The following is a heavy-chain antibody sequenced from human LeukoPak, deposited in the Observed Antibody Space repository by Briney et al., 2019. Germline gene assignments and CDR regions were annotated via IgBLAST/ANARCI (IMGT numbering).Heavy chain of an antibody. Sequence: GGSLRLSCAASGFTFSSYDMHWVRQATGKGLEWVSAIGTAGDTYYPGSVKGRFTISRENAKNSLYLQMNSLRAGDTAVYYCARGGSYSSSWYRTGNFGYWGQGILVTVSS. D-gene: IGHD6-13*01. CDR2: IGTAGDT. J-gene: IGHJ4*02. CDR3: ARGGSYSSSWYRTGNFGY. V-gene: IGHV3-13*01. CDR1: GFTFSSYD.